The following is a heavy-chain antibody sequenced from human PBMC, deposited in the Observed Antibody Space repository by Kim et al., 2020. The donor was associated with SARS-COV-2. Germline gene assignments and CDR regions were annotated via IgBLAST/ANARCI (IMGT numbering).Heavy chain of an antibody. Sequence: GGSLRLSCAASGFRFDYHAMHWVRQAPGKGLEWVSGISWNSGTIIYADSMKGRFTISRDNAKNSLYLQMNSLRAEDTALYYCARGGPGTEDAFNIWGQGTMVTVSS. CDR2: ISWNSGTI. J-gene: IGHJ3*02. CDR1: GFRFDYHA. D-gene: IGHD3-16*01. CDR3: ARGGPGTEDAFNI. V-gene: IGHV3-9*01.